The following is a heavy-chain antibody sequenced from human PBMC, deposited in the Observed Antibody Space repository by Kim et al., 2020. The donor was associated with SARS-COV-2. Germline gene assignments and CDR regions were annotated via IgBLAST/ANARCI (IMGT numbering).Heavy chain of an antibody. D-gene: IGHD3-22*01. V-gene: IGHV3-74*01. Sequence: ADSGKGRFTISRDNAKNTLYLEMNNLRVEDTAFYYCARVPHYDSSGYYFDYWGQGTLVSVSP. J-gene: IGHJ4*02. CDR3: ARVPHYDSSGYYFDY.